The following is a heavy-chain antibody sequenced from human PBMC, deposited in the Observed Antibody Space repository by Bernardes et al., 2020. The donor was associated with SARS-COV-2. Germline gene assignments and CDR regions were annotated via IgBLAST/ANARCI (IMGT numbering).Heavy chain of an antibody. Sequence: GSMRLPWAASVFTCSGSAMHWVRPASGKGLEWVGRIRSKANSYATAYAASVKGRFTISRDDSKNTAYLQMNSLKTEDTAVYYCTRPSYSSTSGWGQGTLVTVSS. V-gene: IGHV3-73*01. D-gene: IGHD6-13*01. CDR2: IRSKANSYAT. CDR3: TRPSYSSTSG. J-gene: IGHJ1*01. CDR1: VFTCSGSA.